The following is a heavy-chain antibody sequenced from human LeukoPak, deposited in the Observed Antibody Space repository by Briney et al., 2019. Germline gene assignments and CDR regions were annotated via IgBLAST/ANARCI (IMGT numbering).Heavy chain of an antibody. J-gene: IGHJ4*02. CDR3: ARTRGYSYGPPFDF. D-gene: IGHD5-18*01. Sequence: GESLKISCKGSGYSFTNYWITWVRQMPGKGLEWMGRIDPSDSYTNYSPSFQGHVTISADKSITIAYLQWSSLKASDTAMYYCARTRGYSYGPPFDFWGQGALVTVSS. V-gene: IGHV5-10-1*01. CDR1: GYSFTNYW. CDR2: IDPSDSYT.